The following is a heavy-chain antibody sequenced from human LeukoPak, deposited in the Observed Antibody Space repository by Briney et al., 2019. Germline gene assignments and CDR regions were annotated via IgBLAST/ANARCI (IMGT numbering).Heavy chain of an antibody. CDR1: GFTFSSYW. CDR3: ARTRRAHMDV. CDR2: INSDGSST. J-gene: IGHJ6*03. V-gene: IGHV3-74*01. Sequence: PGGSLRLSCAASGFTFSSYWMHWVRQAPGKGLVCVSRINSDGSSTSYADSVKGRFTISRDNAKNTLYLQMNSLRAEDTAVYYCARTRRAHMDVWGKGTTVTVSS.